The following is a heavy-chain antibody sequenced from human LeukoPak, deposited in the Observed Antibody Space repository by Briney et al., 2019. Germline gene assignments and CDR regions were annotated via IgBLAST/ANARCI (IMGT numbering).Heavy chain of an antibody. CDR1: GFTFSSYG. J-gene: IGHJ6*03. CDR3: AKVWWDIVVVTAIPYYMDV. CDR2: IRYDGSNR. V-gene: IGHV3-30*02. Sequence: PGGSLRLSCAASGFTFSSYGMHWVRQAPGKGLEWVAFIRYDGSNRYYADSVKGRFTISRDNSRNTLYLQMNSLRAEDTAVYYCAKVWWDIVVVTAIPYYMDVWGKGTTVTISS. D-gene: IGHD2-21*02.